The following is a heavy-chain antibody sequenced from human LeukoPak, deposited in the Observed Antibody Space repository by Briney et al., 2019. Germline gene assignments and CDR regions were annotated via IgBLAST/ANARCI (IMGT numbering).Heavy chain of an antibody. CDR3: ARDGGTVVFDAFDI. Sequence: GGSLRLSCAASGFTFSSYGIHWVRQAPGKGLEWVAFIRYDGSNKYHADSVKGRFTISRDNSKNTVYLQMNSLRAEDTAVYYCARDGGTVVFDAFDIWGQGTMVTVSS. CDR2: IRYDGSNK. CDR1: GFTFSSYG. V-gene: IGHV3-30*02. D-gene: IGHD2-8*02. J-gene: IGHJ3*02.